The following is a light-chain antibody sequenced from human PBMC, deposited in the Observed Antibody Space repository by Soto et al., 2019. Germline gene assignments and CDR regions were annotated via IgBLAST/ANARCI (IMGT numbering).Light chain of an antibody. Sequence: EIALTQSPGTLSLSPGERASLSCRASQSVSTNYLAWYQQKPGQAPRLLIYDASSRATGIPDRFSGSGSGTHFTLTISRLEPEDFAVYYCQQYGSSPLTFGQGTKVEIK. V-gene: IGKV3-20*01. J-gene: IGKJ1*01. CDR1: QSVSTNY. CDR2: DAS. CDR3: QQYGSSPLT.